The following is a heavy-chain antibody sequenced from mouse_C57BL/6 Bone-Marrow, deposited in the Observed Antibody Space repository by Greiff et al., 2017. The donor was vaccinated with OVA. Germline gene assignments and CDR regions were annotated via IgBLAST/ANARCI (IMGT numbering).Heavy chain of an antibody. CDR3: ARDRYYSNRFAY. V-gene: IGHV5-4*01. CDR1: GFTFSSYA. D-gene: IGHD2-5*01. Sequence: EVNLVESGGGLVKPGGSLKLSCAASGFTFSSYAMSWVRQTPEKRLAWVATISDGGSYNYYPDNVKGRFTIYRDNDKNNLYLQMSNLEYDDTDMYYCARDRYYSNRFAYWGQGTLVTVSA. J-gene: IGHJ3*01. CDR2: ISDGGSYN.